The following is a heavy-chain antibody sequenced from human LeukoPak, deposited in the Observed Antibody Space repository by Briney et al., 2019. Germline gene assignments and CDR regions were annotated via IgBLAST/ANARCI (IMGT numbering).Heavy chain of an antibody. CDR1: GFPFSSYA. CDR3: ARQLGWIDDY. CDR2: ISNSGGST. J-gene: IGHJ4*02. D-gene: IGHD1-1*01. Sequence: GGSLRLSCSASGFPFSSYAMHWVRQAPGEGLEYVSAISNSGGSTYYADSVKGRFTISRDNSKNTLYLQMSSLRAEDTAVYYCARQLGWIDDYWGQGTLVTVSS. V-gene: IGHV3-64D*09.